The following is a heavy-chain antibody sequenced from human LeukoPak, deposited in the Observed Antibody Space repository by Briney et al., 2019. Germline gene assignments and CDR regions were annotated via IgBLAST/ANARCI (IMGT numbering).Heavy chain of an antibody. CDR1: GYTFTRYY. J-gene: IGHJ4*02. V-gene: IGHV1-46*03. CDR2: INPSGGST. CDR3: ARVERLVGAPLDY. D-gene: IGHD1-26*01. Sequence: ASVKVSCKASGYTFTRYYMRWVRQAPGQGLEWMGIINPSGGSTSYAQKFQGRVTMTRDTSTSTVYMELSSLRSEDTAVYYCARVERLVGAPLDYWGQGTLVTVSS.